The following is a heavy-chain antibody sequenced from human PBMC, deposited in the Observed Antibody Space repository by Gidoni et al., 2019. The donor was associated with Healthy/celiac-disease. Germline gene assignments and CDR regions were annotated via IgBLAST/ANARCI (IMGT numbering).Heavy chain of an antibody. CDR3: AKGDYGDYVSYYYYGMDV. CDR1: GFTFSSYG. V-gene: IGHV3-30*18. CDR2: ISYDGSNK. Sequence: QVQLVESGGGVVQPGRSLRLSCAASGFTFSSYGMHWVRQAPGKGLEWVAVISYDGSNKYYADSVKGRFTISRDNSKNTLYLQMNSLRAEDTAVYYCAKGDYGDYVSYYYYGMDVWGQGTTVTVSS. D-gene: IGHD4-17*01. J-gene: IGHJ6*02.